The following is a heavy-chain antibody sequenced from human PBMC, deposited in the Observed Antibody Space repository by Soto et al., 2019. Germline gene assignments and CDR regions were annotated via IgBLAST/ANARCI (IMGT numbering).Heavy chain of an antibody. D-gene: IGHD2-2*01. Sequence: GESLKISCKGSGYSFTSYWIGWVRQMPGKGLEWMGIIYPGDSDTRYSPSFQGQVTISADKSISTAYLQWSSLKASDTAMYYCAKVVPAVWIWFDPWGQGTLVTVSS. CDR2: IYPGDSDT. CDR3: AKVVPAVWIWFDP. V-gene: IGHV5-51*01. CDR1: GYSFTSYW. J-gene: IGHJ5*02.